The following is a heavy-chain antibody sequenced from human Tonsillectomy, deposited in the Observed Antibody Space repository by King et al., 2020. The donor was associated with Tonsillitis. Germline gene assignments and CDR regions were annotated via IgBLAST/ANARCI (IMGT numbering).Heavy chain of an antibody. J-gene: IGHJ4*02. CDR2: FYYIGNP. Sequence: LQLQESGPGLVKPSETLSLTCAVSGGSISSSPYYWGWIRQPPGKGLEWIGSFYYIGNPYYNPSLKSRVTISVDTSKNQFSLRLTSVTAADTAVYYCARDYGLNWGQGTLVTVSS. CDR1: GGSISSSPYY. CDR3: ARDYGLN. V-gene: IGHV4-39*01. D-gene: IGHD4-17*01.